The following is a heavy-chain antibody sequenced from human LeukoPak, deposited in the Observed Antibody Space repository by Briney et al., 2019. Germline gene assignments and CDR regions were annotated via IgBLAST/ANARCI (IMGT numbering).Heavy chain of an antibody. V-gene: IGHV3-23*01. CDR1: GFDFSGYA. CDR2: IGSDGST. CDR3: AREAVARTGDFDY. Sequence: GGSLRLSCAASGFDFSGYAMSWVRQAPGKGLEWVSGIGSDGSTHHAESVEGRFAISRDNSKSTVYLQMNSLRAEDTAVYYCAREAVARTGDFDYWGQGTLVTVSS. D-gene: IGHD6-19*01. J-gene: IGHJ4*02.